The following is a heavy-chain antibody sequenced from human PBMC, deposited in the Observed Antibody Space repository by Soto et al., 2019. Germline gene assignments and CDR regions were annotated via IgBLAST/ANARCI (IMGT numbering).Heavy chain of an antibody. D-gene: IGHD5-18*01. CDR3: AKRSQVDTAMVSPNYFDY. CDR2: ISGSGGST. J-gene: IGHJ4*02. CDR1: GFTFSSDS. Sequence: GGSLRLSCAASGFTFSSDSMSWVRQAPGKGLEWVSAISGSGGSTYYAGSVKGRFTISRDNSKNTLYLQMNSLRAEDTAVYYCAKRSQVDTAMVSPNYFDYWGQGTLVTVSS. V-gene: IGHV3-23*01.